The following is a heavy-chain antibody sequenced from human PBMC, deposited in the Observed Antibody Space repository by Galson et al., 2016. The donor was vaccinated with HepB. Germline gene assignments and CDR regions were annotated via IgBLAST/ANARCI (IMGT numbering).Heavy chain of an antibody. CDR1: GSRITHYA. D-gene: IGHD2-15*01. CDR3: ARGGYCSYGRCLPNWFDP. V-gene: IGHV1-69*06. Sequence: SVKVSCKASGSRITHYAFSWVRQAPSQGLEWMGTIIPILPSPNYAPNFEGRVTITADKSTNTVHMELSSLTSDDTAVYYCARGGYCSYGRCLPNWFDPWGPGTLVAVSS. J-gene: IGHJ5*02. CDR2: IIPILPSP.